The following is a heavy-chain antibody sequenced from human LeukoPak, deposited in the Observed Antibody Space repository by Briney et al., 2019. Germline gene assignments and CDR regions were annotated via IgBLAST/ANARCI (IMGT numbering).Heavy chain of an antibody. CDR2: INPSGGST. CDR1: GYTFTSYY. J-gene: IGHJ1*01. Sequence: ASVKVSCKASGYTFTSYYMHWVRQAPGQGLEWMGIINPSGGSTSYAQKFQGRVTMTRDTSTSTVYMELSSLRSEDTAVYYCARDGLVEYQLLYFQHWGHGTLVTVSS. D-gene: IGHD2-2*01. CDR3: ARDGLVEYQLLYFQH. V-gene: IGHV1-46*01.